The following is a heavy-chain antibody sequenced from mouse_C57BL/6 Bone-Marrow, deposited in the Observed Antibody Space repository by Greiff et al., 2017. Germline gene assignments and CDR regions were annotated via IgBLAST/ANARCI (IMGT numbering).Heavy chain of an antibody. CDR3: ARALYSNLPGGFAY. D-gene: IGHD2-5*01. V-gene: IGHV5-4*03. CDR2: ISDGGSYT. CDR1: GFTFSSYA. J-gene: IGHJ3*01. Sequence: EVKLEESGGGLVKPGGSLKLSCAASGFTFSSYAMSWVRQTPEKRLEWVATISDGGSYTYYPDNVKGRFTISRDNAKNNLYLQMSHLKSEDTAMYYCARALYSNLPGGFAYWGQGTLVTVSA.